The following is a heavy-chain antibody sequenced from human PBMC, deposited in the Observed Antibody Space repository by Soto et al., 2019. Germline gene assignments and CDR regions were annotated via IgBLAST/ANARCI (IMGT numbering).Heavy chain of an antibody. CDR1: GGSISSGGYS. CDR2: IYHSGST. J-gene: IGHJ4*02. Sequence: PSETLSLTFAVSGGSISSGGYSWSCIRKPPGKGLEWILYIYHSGSTHYNPSLKSRVTISVDRSKNQFSLKLSSVTAADTAVYYCARESHGYDFWSGYSDYYFDYSGQGTLVTVPS. V-gene: IGHV4-30-2*01. CDR3: ARESHGYDFWSGYSDYYFDY. D-gene: IGHD3-3*01.